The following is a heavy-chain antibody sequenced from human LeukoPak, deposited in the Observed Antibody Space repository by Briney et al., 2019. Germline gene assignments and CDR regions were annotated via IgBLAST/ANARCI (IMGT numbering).Heavy chain of an antibody. V-gene: IGHV1-69*05. CDR3: ARSRRMGIVVVPAIYMDV. Sequence: ASVTVSFMASGGTFIRYAISWVRQAPGQGGEWMGGIIPIFGTANYAQKFQGRVTITTDESTSTAYMELSSLRSEDTAVYYCARSRRMGIVVVPAIYMDVWGKGTTVTVSS. J-gene: IGHJ6*03. CDR1: GGTFIRYA. CDR2: IIPIFGTA. D-gene: IGHD2-2*03.